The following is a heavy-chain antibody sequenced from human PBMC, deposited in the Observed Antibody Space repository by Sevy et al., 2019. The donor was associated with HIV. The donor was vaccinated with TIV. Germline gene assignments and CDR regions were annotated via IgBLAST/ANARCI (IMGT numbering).Heavy chain of an antibody. D-gene: IGHD3-10*01. CDR2: FDPEDGET. CDR3: VTCQYYYGSGSYPKYYYYYGMDV. CDR1: GYTLTELS. J-gene: IGHJ6*02. V-gene: IGHV1-24*01. Sequence: ASVKVSCKVSGYTLTELSMHWVRQAPGKGLEWMGGFDPEDGETIYAQKFQGRVTMTEDTSTDTAYMELSSLRSEDTAVYYCVTCQYYYGSGSYPKYYYYYGMDVWGQGTTVTVSS.